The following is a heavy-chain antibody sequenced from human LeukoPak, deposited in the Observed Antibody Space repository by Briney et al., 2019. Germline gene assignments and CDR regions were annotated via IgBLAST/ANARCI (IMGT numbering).Heavy chain of an antibody. CDR3: ARVRWELPPLRGNAFDI. D-gene: IGHD2-15*01. J-gene: IGHJ3*02. CDR2: ISSSSSYI. CDR1: GFTFSSYS. V-gene: IGHV3-21*01. Sequence: GGSLRLSCAASGFTFSSYSMNWVRQAPGKGLEWVSSISSSSSYIYYADSVKGRFTISRDNAKNSLYLQMNSLRAEDTAVYYCARVRWELPPLRGNAFDIWGQGTMVTVSS.